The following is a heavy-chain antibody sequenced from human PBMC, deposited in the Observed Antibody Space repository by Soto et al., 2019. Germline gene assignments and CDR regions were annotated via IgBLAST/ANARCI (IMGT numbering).Heavy chain of an antibody. CDR3: ARFKGCSGGSCYPYFDY. Sequence: QVQLVESGGGVVQPGRSLRLSCAVSGFTFSSYAMHWVRQAPGKGLEWVAVIAYDGSNKYYADSVKGRFTISIDNSKYTLYLQMNSLRVEDTAVYYCARFKGCSGGSCYPYFDYWGQGTLVTVSS. J-gene: IGHJ4*02. D-gene: IGHD2-15*01. V-gene: IGHV3-30-3*01. CDR1: GFTFSSYA. CDR2: IAYDGSNK.